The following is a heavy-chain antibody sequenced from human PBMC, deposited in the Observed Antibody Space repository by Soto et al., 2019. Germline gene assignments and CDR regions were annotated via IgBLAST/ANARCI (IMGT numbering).Heavy chain of an antibody. Sequence: SETLSLTCTVSCGSISRDYWRWVRQPPGKGLEWIGYIYYTGSTYYSPSRERRVTIALGPSKNKFSLQLRSLTTADTAVYFCARVGGVAARTFSYWGQGALVTVSS. CDR1: CGSISRDY. D-gene: IGHD6-6*01. CDR3: ARVGGVAARTFSY. V-gene: IGHV4-59*01. CDR2: IYYTGST. J-gene: IGHJ4*02.